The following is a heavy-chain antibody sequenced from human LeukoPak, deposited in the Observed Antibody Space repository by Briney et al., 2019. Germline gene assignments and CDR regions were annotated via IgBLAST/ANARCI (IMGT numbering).Heavy chain of an antibody. J-gene: IGHJ4*02. D-gene: IGHD3-16*01. Sequence: GGSLRLSCAASGFSFSIYFMNWVRQAPGKGLEWVSSISRTSEYIHYADSVRGRFTISRDNAKNSVYLQMNSLRAEDTAVYFCAGGGDFDYWGQGILVTVSA. CDR3: AGGGDFDY. CDR1: GFSFSIYF. CDR2: ISRTSEYI. V-gene: IGHV3-21*01.